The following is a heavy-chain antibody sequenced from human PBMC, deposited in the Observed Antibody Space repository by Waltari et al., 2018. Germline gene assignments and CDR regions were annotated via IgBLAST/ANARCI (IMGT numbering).Heavy chain of an antibody. Sequence: EVQLVQSGAEVKKPGESLKISCKGSGYSFTSYWIGWVRQIPGKGLEWMGIIYPGDSDTRYSPSFQGQVTISADKSISTAYLQWSSLKASDTAMYYCARHQDNWDGTTDIDYWGQGTLVTVSS. V-gene: IGHV5-51*01. CDR1: GYSFTSYW. CDR3: ARHQDNWDGTTDIDY. J-gene: IGHJ4*02. D-gene: IGHD1-1*01. CDR2: IYPGDSDT.